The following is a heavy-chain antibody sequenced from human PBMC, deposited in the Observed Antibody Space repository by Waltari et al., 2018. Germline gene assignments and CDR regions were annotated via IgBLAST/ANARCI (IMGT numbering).Heavy chain of an antibody. CDR2: MNPNSGNT. D-gene: IGHD6-6*01. CDR1: GYTFTSYD. J-gene: IGHJ6*03. CDR3: ARARIAARPDDYYYYMDV. V-gene: IGHV1-8*01. Sequence: QVQLVQSGAEVKKPGASVKVSCKASGYTFTSYDINWVRQATGQGLEWIGWMNPNSGNTGYAQKFQGRVTMTRNTSISTAYMELSSLRSEDTAVYYCARARIAARPDDYYYYMDVWGKGTTVTVSS.